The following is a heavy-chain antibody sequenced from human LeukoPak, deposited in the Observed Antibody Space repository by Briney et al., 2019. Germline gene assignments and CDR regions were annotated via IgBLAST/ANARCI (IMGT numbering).Heavy chain of an antibody. CDR2: ISNDGSNK. CDR3: VRDIYFSGSYYYWGPFDY. J-gene: IGHJ4*02. V-gene: IGHV3-30*03. D-gene: IGHD3-10*01. CDR1: GFTFSDHA. Sequence: GGSLRLSCAASGFTFSDHAMHWVRQAPGKGLEWVAVISNDGSNKYYADSVKGRFTISRDDSKDTVYLQVNSLRAEDTAVYYCVRDIYFSGSYYYWGPFDYRGQGTLVTVSS.